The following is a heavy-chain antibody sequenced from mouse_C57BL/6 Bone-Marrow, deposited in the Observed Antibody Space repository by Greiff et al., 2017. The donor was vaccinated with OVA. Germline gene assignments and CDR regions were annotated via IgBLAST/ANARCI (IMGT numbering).Heavy chain of an antibody. CDR1: GYTFTSYT. D-gene: IGHD1-1*01. CDR2: INPSSGYT. Sequence: QVQRQQSGAELARPGASVKMSCKASGYTFTSYTMHWVKQRPGQGLEWIGYINPSSGYTKYNQKFKDKATLTADKSSSTAYMQLSSLTSEDSAVYYCARKRDYYFYFDYWGQGTTLTVSS. V-gene: IGHV1-4*01. J-gene: IGHJ2*01. CDR3: ARKRDYYFYFDY.